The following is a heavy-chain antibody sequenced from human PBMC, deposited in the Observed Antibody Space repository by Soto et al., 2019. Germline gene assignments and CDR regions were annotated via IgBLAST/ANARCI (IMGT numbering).Heavy chain of an antibody. CDR3: AKSIAVAGLINYYYYYGMDV. Sequence: PVGSLRLSCAASGFTFSSYAMSWVRQAPGKGLEWVSAISGSGGSTYYADSVKGRFTISRDNSKNTLYLQMNSLRAEDTAVYYCAKSIAVAGLINYYYYYGMDVWGQGTTVTVSS. V-gene: IGHV3-23*01. D-gene: IGHD6-19*01. CDR2: ISGSGGST. J-gene: IGHJ6*02. CDR1: GFTFSSYA.